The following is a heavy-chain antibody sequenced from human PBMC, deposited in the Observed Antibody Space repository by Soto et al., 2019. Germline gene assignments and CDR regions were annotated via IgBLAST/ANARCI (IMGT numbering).Heavy chain of an antibody. J-gene: IGHJ4*02. CDR3: ARTPSVYDYYFDY. CDR1: GYTFTSYA. Sequence: GASVKVSCKASGYTFTSYAMHWVRQAPGQRLEWMGWINPNSGGTDYAQKFRGWVTMTRGTSISTAYMELRRLRSDDTAVYYCARTPSVYDYYFDYWGQGTLVTVSS. V-gene: IGHV1-2*04. CDR2: INPNSGGT. D-gene: IGHD5-12*01.